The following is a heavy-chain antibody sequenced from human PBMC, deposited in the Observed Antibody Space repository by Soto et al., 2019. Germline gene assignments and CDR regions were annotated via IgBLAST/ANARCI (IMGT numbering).Heavy chain of an antibody. D-gene: IGHD5-12*01. J-gene: IGHJ5*02. V-gene: IGHV3-11*01. CDR2: ISSSGSTI. CDR3: ARRLRWLQSPPNNWFDH. CDR1: GVTFSDYY. Sequence: PXGSLCLSCAASGVTFSDYYMSWIRQAPGKGLEWVSYISSSGSTIYYADSVKGRFTISRDNAKNSLYLKMNSLRAEDTAVYYCARRLRWLQSPPNNWFDHWGQGSLVTVSS.